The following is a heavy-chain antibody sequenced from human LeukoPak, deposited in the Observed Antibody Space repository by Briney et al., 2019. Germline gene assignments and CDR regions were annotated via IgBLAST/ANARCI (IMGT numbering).Heavy chain of an antibody. V-gene: IGHV3-15*01. CDR1: GFTFSNAW. CDR3: TTGLAARRKDAFDI. D-gene: IGHD6-6*01. J-gene: IGHJ3*02. Sequence: PGGSLRLSCAASGFTFSNAWMSWVRQAPGKGLEWVGRIKSKTDGGTTDYAAPVKGRFTISRDDSKNTLYLQMNSLKTEDTAVYYCTTGLAARRKDAFDIWGQGTMVTVSS. CDR2: IKSKTDGGTT.